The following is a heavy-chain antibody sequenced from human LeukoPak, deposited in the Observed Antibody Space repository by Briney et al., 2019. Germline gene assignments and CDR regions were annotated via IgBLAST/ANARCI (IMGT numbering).Heavy chain of an antibody. Sequence: KPSETLSLTCAVYGGSFSGYYWSWIRQPPGKGLEWIGEINHSGSTNYNPSLKSRVTMTRDTSTTTVYMELSSLRSDDTAVFYCARRHKHYYQIDYWGQGTLVTVSS. J-gene: IGHJ4*02. D-gene: IGHD1-26*01. CDR1: GGSFSGYY. V-gene: IGHV4-34*10. CDR2: INHSGST. CDR3: ARRHKHYYQIDY.